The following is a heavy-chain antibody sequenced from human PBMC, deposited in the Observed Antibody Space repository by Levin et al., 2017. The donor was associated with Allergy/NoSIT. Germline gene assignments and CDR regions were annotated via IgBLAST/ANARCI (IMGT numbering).Heavy chain of an antibody. CDR3: ARNYDFWSGYSCGAFDI. J-gene: IGHJ3*02. D-gene: IGHD3-3*01. CDR1: GGSISTYY. CDR2: ISYSGST. V-gene: IGHV4-59*01. Sequence: SETLSLTCTVSGGSISTYYWSWIRQPPGKGLEWMGYISYSGSTNYNPSLKSRVTISVDTSKNQFSLKLSSVTAADTAVYYWARNYDFWSGYSCGAFDIWGQGTMVTVSS.